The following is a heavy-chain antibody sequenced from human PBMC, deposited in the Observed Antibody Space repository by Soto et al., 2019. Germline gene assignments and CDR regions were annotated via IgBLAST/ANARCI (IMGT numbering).Heavy chain of an antibody. CDR3: AKDRRAGGNSAFYFDF. J-gene: IGHJ4*02. V-gene: IGHV3-23*01. CDR2: ISATGGGT. CDR1: GFKFSNYA. Sequence: LRLSCAASGFKFSNYAMSWVRQASGKGLEWVSLISATGGGTYYADSVKGRFTISRDNSHNTLYLQVHSLTAEDTAVYYCAKDRRAGGNSAFYFDFWGQGAQVTVSS. D-gene: IGHD3-16*01.